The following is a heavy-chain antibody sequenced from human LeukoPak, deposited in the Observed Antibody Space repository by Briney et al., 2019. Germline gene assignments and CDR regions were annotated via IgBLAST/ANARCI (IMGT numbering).Heavy chain of an antibody. CDR2: VYNDGSTT. CDR1: GFTFSSHW. CDR3: ARESGSSRSFDY. V-gene: IGHV3-74*01. D-gene: IGHD6-6*01. J-gene: IGHJ4*02. Sequence: PGGSLRLSCAASGFTFSSHWMHWVRQAPGEGLVWVSRVYNDGSTTNYADSVKGRFTISRDNAKNTLYLQMNSPRAEDMAVYYCARESGSSRSFDYWGQGTLVTVSS.